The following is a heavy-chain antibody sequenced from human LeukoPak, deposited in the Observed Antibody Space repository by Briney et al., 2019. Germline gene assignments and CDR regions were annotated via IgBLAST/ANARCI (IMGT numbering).Heavy chain of an antibody. D-gene: IGHD2-2*02. CDR2: IWYDGSNK. CDR1: GFTFSSYS. V-gene: IGHV3-33*08. CDR3: ARGAHCSSTSCYTRNWFDP. J-gene: IGHJ5*02. Sequence: PGGSLRLSCAASGFTFSSYSMNWVRQAPGKGLEWVAVIWYDGSNKYYAGSVKGRFTISRDNSKNTLYLQMNSLRAEDTAVYYCARGAHCSSTSCYTRNWFDPWGQGTLVTVSS.